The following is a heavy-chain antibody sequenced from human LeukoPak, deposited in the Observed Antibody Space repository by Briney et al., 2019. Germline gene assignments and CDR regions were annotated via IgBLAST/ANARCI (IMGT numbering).Heavy chain of an antibody. J-gene: IGHJ5*02. D-gene: IGHD7-27*01. CDR3: ARSSRAISGGWFDP. Sequence: PGGSLRLSCVASGFIFSKYTISWVRQAPGQGLEWVSGIYGGGGGETFYADSVKGRFAISRDDSKNTLYLQMNSLRVDDTAVYYCARSSRAISGGWFDPWGQGTLVTVSS. CDR2: IYGGGGGET. V-gene: IGHV3-23*01. CDR1: GFIFSKYT.